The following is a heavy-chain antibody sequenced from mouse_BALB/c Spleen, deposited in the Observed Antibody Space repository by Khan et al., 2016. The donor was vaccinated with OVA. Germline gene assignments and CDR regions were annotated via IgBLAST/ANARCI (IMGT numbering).Heavy chain of an antibody. J-gene: IGHJ2*01. CDR3: AREEALYHVDH. Sequence: VQLKQSGAELVRPGASVKLSCKTSGYIFTSYWIHWVKQRSGQGLEGIARIYPGSDNTYYNEKFKDKATLTADKSSSTAYMQLSSLKSEDSDVYFCAREEALYHVDHWGQGTTLTVSS. V-gene: IGHV1-76*01. CDR2: IYPGSDNT. D-gene: IGHD3-2*02. CDR1: GYIFTSYW.